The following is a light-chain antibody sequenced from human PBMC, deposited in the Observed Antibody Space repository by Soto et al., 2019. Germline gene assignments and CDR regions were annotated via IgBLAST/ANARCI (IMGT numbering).Light chain of an antibody. CDR3: QQYNSYSRT. V-gene: IGKV1-5*03. CDR1: QSISSW. Sequence: DIQMTQSPSTLSASVGDRVTITCWASQSISSWLAWYQQKPGKAPNLLIYEASSLESGVPSRSSGSGTGKEFTLTISSLQPDDFETYYCQQYNSYSRTFGQGTKVEIK. CDR2: EAS. J-gene: IGKJ1*01.